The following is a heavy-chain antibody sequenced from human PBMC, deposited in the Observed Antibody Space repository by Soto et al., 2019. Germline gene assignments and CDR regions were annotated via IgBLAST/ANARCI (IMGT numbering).Heavy chain of an antibody. CDR1: GYTFTSYA. V-gene: IGHV1-3*01. J-gene: IGHJ2*01. CDR3: ARGRIIYWYFDL. D-gene: IGHD2-15*01. Sequence: QVQLVQSGAEVKKPGASVKVSCKASGYTFTSYAMHWVRQAPGQRLEWMGWINAGNGNTKYSQKFQGRVTITRDTAASTAYMELSSLRSEDTAVYYCARGRIIYWYFDLWGRGTLVTVSS. CDR2: INAGNGNT.